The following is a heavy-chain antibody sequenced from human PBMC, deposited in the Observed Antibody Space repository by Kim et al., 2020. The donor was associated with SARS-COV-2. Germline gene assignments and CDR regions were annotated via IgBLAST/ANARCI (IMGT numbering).Heavy chain of an antibody. V-gene: IGHV3-11*04. J-gene: IGHJ4*02. CDR2: ISNRAYTI. Sequence: GGSLRLSCAASGFTFSDYDMSWIRQAPGNGLEWISYISNRAYTINYAASVQGRFTISRDNGGNSLSLQMTSLRPDDTSIYYCARDRGYYFDYWGQGTLVTVSS. D-gene: IGHD6-13*01. CDR3: ARDRGYYFDY. CDR1: GFTFSDYD.